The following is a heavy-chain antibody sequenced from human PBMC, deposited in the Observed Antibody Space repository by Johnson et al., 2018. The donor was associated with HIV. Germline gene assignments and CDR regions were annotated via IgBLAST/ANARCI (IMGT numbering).Heavy chain of an antibody. CDR2: INWNGGNT. D-gene: IGHD1-26*01. CDR3: AKPLVGATRDDAFDV. Sequence: QVQLVESGGGVVQPGRSLRLSCVVSGFTFSSYPMHWVRQAPGKGLEWVSYINWNGGNTGYADSVKGRFTISRDNAKNTLYLQMNSLSAEDTAVYYCAKPLVGATRDDAFDVWGQGTMVTVSS. CDR1: GFTFSSYP. V-gene: IGHV3-NL1*01. J-gene: IGHJ3*01.